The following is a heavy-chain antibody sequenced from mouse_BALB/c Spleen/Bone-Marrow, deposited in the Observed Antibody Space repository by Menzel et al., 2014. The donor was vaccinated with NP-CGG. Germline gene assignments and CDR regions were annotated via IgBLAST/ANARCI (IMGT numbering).Heavy chain of an antibody. Sequence: EVKLMESGGGLVQPKGLLKLSCAASGFTFNTFAMNWVRQAPGKGLEWVARISSKSNNFATYYADSVKDRFTISRDDSQSMLYLQVNNLKTEDTAMYYCVRGIYYYGSNYKNSALDYWGQGTSVTVSS. CDR1: GFTFNTFA. D-gene: IGHD1-1*01. J-gene: IGHJ4*01. CDR2: ISSKSNNFAT. CDR3: VRGIYYYGSNYKNSALDY. V-gene: IGHV10-1*02.